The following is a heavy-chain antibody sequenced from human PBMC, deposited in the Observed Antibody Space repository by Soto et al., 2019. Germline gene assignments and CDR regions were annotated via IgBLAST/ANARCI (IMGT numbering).Heavy chain of an antibody. D-gene: IGHD2-2*01. CDR3: ASSALGYCSSTSCYPYNWFDP. Sequence: GGSLRLSCAASGFTFSSYSMNWVRQAPGKGLEWVSSISSSSSYIYYADSVKGRFTISRDNAKNSLYLQMNSLRAEDTAVYYCASSALGYCSSTSCYPYNWFDPWGQGILVTVSS. CDR2: ISSSSSYI. V-gene: IGHV3-21*01. CDR1: GFTFSSYS. J-gene: IGHJ5*02.